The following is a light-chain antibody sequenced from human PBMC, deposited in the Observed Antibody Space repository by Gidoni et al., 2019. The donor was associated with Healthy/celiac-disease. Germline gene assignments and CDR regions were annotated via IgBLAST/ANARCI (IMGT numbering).Light chain of an antibody. V-gene: IGLV2-14*01. CDR1: SIDVGGYNY. CDR2: DVS. CDR3: SSYTSISTPFV. J-gene: IGLJ1*01. Sequence: SALTQPASVSGSPVQSITISCTGPSIDVGGYNYFPCYQQHPGKAPKLMSYDVSNRPSGVSNRFSGSKSGNTASLTISGLRAEDEADYYCSSYTSISTPFVFGTGTKVTVL.